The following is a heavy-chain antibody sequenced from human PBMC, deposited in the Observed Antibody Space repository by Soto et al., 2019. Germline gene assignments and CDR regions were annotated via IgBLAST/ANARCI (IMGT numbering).Heavy chain of an antibody. J-gene: IGHJ4*02. Sequence: PSETLSLTCTVSGGSISSSSYYWGWIRQPPGKGLEWIGSICYSGSTYYNPSLKSRVTISVDTSKNQFSLKLSSVTAADTAVYYCAETINFDYWGQGTLVTVSS. CDR3: AETINFDY. V-gene: IGHV4-39*01. CDR2: ICYSGST. CDR1: GGSISSSSYY.